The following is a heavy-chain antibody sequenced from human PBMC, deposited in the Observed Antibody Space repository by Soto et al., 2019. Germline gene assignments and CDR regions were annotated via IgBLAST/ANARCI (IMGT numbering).Heavy chain of an antibody. CDR3: ARVSGYSYGYTYAMDV. D-gene: IGHD5-18*01. Sequence: PGGSRRLSCTTSGFSFGDYAMSWVRQAPGKGLECVASIRTKAYSGTAEYAASVKGRFTISRDDSKSIAYLQMHSLGIEDTAVYYCARVSGYSYGYTYAMDVWGQGTTVTVSS. V-gene: IGHV3-49*04. J-gene: IGHJ6*02. CDR1: GFSFGDYA. CDR2: IRTKAYSGTA.